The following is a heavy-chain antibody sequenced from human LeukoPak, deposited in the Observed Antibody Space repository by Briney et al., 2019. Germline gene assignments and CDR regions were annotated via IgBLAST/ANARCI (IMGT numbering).Heavy chain of an antibody. V-gene: IGHV3-74*01. Sequence: GGSLRLSCAVSGFTFSTYWMHWVRQAPGKGLEWVSRINTDGRRTAYADSVRGRFTISRDNAKNTLYLQMYSLRVEDTAVYYCARGGVDPVDYWGQGTLVTVSS. J-gene: IGHJ4*02. CDR1: GFTFSTYW. D-gene: IGHD2-15*01. CDR2: INTDGRRT. CDR3: ARGGVDPVDY.